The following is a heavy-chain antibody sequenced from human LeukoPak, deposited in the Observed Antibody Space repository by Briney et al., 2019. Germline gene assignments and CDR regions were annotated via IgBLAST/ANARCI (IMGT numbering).Heavy chain of an antibody. J-gene: IGHJ5*02. CDR3: ARVLWFGESDVFDP. CDR1: GYTFTSYD. Sequence: ASVKVSCKASGYTFTSYDINWVRQATGQGLEWMGWMNPNSGNTGYAQKFQGRVTMTRNTSISTAYMELSGLRSEDTAVYYCARVLWFGESDVFDPWGQGTPVTVSS. D-gene: IGHD3-10*01. V-gene: IGHV1-8*01. CDR2: MNPNSGNT.